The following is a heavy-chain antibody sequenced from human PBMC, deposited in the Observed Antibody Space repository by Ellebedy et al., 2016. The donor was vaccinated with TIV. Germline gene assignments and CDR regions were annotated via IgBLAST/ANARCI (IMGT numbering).Heavy chain of an antibody. Sequence: SLKISCAASGFTFDDYAIHWVRQGPGKGLEWVSGISWNSGSIGYADSVKGRFSISRDNAKNSLYLQMNNLRPEDTALYYCARASLEYYGSGKWGPFDSWGQGILVSVSS. J-gene: IGHJ4*02. D-gene: IGHD3-10*01. CDR2: ISWNSGSI. CDR1: GFTFDDYA. CDR3: ARASLEYYGSGKWGPFDS. V-gene: IGHV3-9*01.